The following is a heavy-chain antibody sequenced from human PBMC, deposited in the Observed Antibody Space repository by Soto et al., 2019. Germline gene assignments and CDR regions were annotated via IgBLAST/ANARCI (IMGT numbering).Heavy chain of an antibody. D-gene: IGHD2-2*02. Sequence: QVQLVQSGAEVKTPGSSLKVSCTVSGSRFSNYVISWVRQAPGHGLEWVGRIIPIFNTTQYAQTFQGRVTITADKATKTAFLELSSLRSDDTAVYYCAREGRGKKAGYNGLVSLGYWGQGTLVTVSS. J-gene: IGHJ4*02. CDR3: AREGRGKKAGYNGLVSLGY. CDR1: GSRFSNYV. CDR2: IIPIFNTT. V-gene: IGHV1-69*06.